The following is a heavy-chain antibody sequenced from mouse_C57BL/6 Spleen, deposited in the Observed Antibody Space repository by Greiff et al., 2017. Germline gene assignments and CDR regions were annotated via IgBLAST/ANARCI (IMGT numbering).Heavy chain of an antibody. V-gene: IGHV1-80*01. J-gene: IGHJ4*01. CDR1: GYAFSSYW. CDR2: IYPGDGDT. CDR3: ARWVYYGSSFYAMDY. D-gene: IGHD1-1*01. Sequence: VQLQQSGAELVKPGASVKISCKASGYAFSSYWMNWVKQRPGQGLEWIGQIYPGDGDTNYNGKFKGKATLTADKSSSTAYMQLSSLTSEDSAVXFCARWVYYGSSFYAMDYWGQGTSVTVSS.